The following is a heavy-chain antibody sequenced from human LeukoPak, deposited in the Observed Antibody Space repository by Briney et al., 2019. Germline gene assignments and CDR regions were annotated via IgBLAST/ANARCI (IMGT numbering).Heavy chain of an antibody. CDR1: GFTVSSNY. V-gene: IGHV3-53*01. D-gene: IGHD1-26*01. Sequence: GGSLRLPCAASGFTVSSNYMSWVRQAPAKGLEWVSVIYSGGSTYYADSVKGRFTISRDNSKNTLYLQMNSLRAEDTAVYYCARASHSRSYYVNYFDYWGQGTLVTVSS. CDR3: ARASHSRSYYVNYFDY. CDR2: IYSGGST. J-gene: IGHJ4*02.